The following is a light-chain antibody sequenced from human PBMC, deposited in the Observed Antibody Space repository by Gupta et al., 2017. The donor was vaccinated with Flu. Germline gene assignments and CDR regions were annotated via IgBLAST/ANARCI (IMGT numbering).Light chain of an antibody. CDR3: TSYTTSDTLV. J-gene: IGLJ1*01. V-gene: IGLV2-14*03. CDR1: NSDVGAYNY. CDR2: DVS. Sequence: QSSLTQPASVSGSPAQSITISCTGTNSDVGAYNYVSWYQQHPGKAPKLMIYDVSNRPSGVSDRFSGSKSGNTASLTISGLQAEDEADYYCTSYTTSDTLVFGTGTEVTVL.